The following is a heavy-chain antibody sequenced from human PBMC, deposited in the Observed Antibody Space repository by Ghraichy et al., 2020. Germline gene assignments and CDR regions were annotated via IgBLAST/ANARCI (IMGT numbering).Heavy chain of an antibody. CDR2: IYYSGST. CDR1: GGSISSSRYY. V-gene: IGHV4-39*07. J-gene: IGHJ4*02. D-gene: IGHD6-13*01. Sequence: SETLSLTCTVSGGSISSSRYYWGWIRQPPGKGLEWIGSIYYSGSTYYNPSLKSRVTISVDTSKNQFSLQLNSVTPEDTAVYYCARSSSSAVDYWGQGTLVTVSS. CDR3: ARSSSSAVDY.